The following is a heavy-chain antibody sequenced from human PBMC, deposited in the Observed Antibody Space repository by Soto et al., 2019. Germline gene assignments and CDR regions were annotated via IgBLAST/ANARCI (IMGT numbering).Heavy chain of an antibody. V-gene: IGHV3-30-3*01. Sequence: PGWSLRLSCAASGFAFSDYAMNWVRQAPGKGLEGVAVISYDGSYKYYEDSVRGRFTISRDNSQNTLYLQINSLRAEDTAVYYCARDLYFGAGDAFDIWGQGTMVTVSS. CDR1: GFAFSDYA. J-gene: IGHJ3*02. CDR3: ARDLYFGAGDAFDI. D-gene: IGHD3-10*01. CDR2: ISYDGSYK.